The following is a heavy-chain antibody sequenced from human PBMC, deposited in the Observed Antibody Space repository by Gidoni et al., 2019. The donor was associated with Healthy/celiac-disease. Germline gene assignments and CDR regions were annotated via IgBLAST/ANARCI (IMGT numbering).Heavy chain of an antibody. CDR2: ISYDGSNK. CDR3: AREVQIVGATTDPNQFDY. J-gene: IGHJ4*02. D-gene: IGHD1-26*01. CDR1: GFTFSSYA. V-gene: IGHV3-30-3*01. Sequence: QVQLVESGGGVVQPGRSLRLSCAASGFTFSSYAMHWVRQAPGKGLEWVAVISYDGSNKYYADSVKGRFTISRDNSKNTLYLQMNSLRAEDTAVYYCAREVQIVGATTDPNQFDYWGQGTLVTVSS.